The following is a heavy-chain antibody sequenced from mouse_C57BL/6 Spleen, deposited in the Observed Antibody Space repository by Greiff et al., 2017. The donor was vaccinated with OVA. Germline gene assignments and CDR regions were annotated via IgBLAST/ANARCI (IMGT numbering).Heavy chain of an antibody. Sequence: ESGPGLVKPSQSLSLTCSVTGYSITSGYYWNWIRQFPGNKLEWMGYISYDGSNNYNPSLKNRISITRDTSKNQFFLKLNSVTTEDTATYYCARDSDGGYFDYWGQGTTLTVSS. CDR2: ISYDGSN. V-gene: IGHV3-6*01. CDR1: GYSITSGYY. CDR3: ARDSDGGYFDY. J-gene: IGHJ2*01.